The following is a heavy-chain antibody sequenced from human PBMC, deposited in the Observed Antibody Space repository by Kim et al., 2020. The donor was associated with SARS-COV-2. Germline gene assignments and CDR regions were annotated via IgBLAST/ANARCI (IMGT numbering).Heavy chain of an antibody. CDR2: IYYSGST. Sequence: SETLSITCTVSGGSISSSSYYWGWIRQPPGKGLEWIGSIYYSGSTYYNPSLKSRVTISVDTSKNQFSLKLSSVTAADTAVYYCARDRYYDSSGYYYGRAFDIWGQGTMVTVSS. D-gene: IGHD3-22*01. J-gene: IGHJ3*02. CDR3: ARDRYYDSSGYYYGRAFDI. V-gene: IGHV4-39*07. CDR1: GGSISSSSYY.